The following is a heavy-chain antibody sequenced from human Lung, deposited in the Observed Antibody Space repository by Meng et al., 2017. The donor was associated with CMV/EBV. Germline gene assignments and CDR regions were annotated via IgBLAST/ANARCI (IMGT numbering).Heavy chain of an antibody. CDR3: ARIFPSDYYKYDLAV. CDR1: GASITYNTYF. D-gene: IGHD2-21*02. CDR2: ISYGGST. Sequence: SETLSLTCSVSGASITYNTYFWDWLRQPPGKGLEWIGSISYGGSTLYNSSLKSRVSISLDASESQVTLRLNSVTAADTAVYYCARIFPSDYYKYDLAVWGQGTTVTVSS. J-gene: IGHJ6*01. V-gene: IGHV4-39*06.